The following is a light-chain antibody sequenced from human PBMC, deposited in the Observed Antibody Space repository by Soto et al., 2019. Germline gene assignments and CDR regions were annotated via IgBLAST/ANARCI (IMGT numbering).Light chain of an antibody. Sequence: DIQMTQSPSSLSASVGDRVTITCRASQGISSFLAWFQQKPGKAPKSLIYDASTLQSGVSSRFSGSGSDTHFTLSISSLQPEDFATEYCQQYHSYPASFGQGTKVEIK. CDR2: DAS. V-gene: IGKV1-16*01. CDR1: QGISSF. J-gene: IGKJ1*01. CDR3: QQYHSYPAS.